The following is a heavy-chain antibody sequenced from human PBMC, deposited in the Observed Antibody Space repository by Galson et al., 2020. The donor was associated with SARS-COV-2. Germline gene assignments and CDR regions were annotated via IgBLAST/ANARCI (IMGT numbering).Heavy chain of an antibody. Sequence: GESLKISCKASGYSFYTYGVSWVRQAPGQGIEWMGWISSYNTNYAEKFQGRVTLTTDTSTGTAYMELRSLRSDDTAIYYCARHGPAVGQIGDYWGQGTLVTVSS. J-gene: IGHJ4*02. D-gene: IGHD1-26*01. CDR2: ISSYNT. V-gene: IGHV1-18*01. CDR3: ARHGPAVGQIGDY. CDR1: GYSFYTYG.